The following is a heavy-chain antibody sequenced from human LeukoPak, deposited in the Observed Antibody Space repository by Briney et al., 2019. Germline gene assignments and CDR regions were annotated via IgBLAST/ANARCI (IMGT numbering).Heavy chain of an antibody. D-gene: IGHD1-26*01. CDR3: ARQSGSYGVYYYYMDA. Sequence: SETLSLTCAVYGGSFSGYYWSWLRQPPGKGLEWIGEINHSGSTYYNPSLKSRVTISVDTSKNQFSLKLSSLTAADTAVYYCARQSGSYGVYYYYMDAWGKGTTVTISS. CDR2: INHSGST. V-gene: IGHV4-34*01. CDR1: GGSFSGYY. J-gene: IGHJ6*03.